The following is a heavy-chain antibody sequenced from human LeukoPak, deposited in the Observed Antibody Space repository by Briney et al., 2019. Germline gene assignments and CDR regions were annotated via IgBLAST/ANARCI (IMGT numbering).Heavy chain of an antibody. J-gene: IGHJ4*02. CDR1: GFAFGVHA. D-gene: IGHD3-16*01. CDR3: AKDWTPHNRVYDCFDF. V-gene: IGHV3-23*01. CDR2: IGSGADL. Sequence: GGSLRLSCAASGFAFGVHAMSWVRQAPGKGPEWVATIGSGADLFYAESVKGRFTISRDDPRNTLWLQMISLRAEDTALYYCAKDWTPHNRVYDCFDFWGQGTQVTVSS.